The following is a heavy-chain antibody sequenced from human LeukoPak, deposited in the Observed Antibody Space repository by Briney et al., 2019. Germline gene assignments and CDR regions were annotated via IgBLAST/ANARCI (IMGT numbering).Heavy chain of an antibody. J-gene: IGHJ4*02. V-gene: IGHV1-69*13. CDR3: ARVIGVTCDYFDS. D-gene: IGHD2-15*01. Sequence: SVKASCKASGGRLSTYALAWVRQAPGQGLEWVGGIIPIFGTTRYAQNLQDRVTIIADESTNTAYMELSSLRSDDTAVYYCARVIGVTCDYFDSWGQGTLVTVSS. CDR1: GGRLSTYA. CDR2: IIPIFGTT.